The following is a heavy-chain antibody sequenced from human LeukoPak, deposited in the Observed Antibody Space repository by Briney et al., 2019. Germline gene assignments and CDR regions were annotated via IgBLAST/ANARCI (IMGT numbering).Heavy chain of an antibody. CDR3: ARCGYNFYFDY. V-gene: IGHV4-59*01. J-gene: IGHJ4*02. CDR1: GGSISSYY. CDR2: IYYSGST. Sequence: SETLSLTCTVSGGSISSYYWSLIRQPPGKGLEWIGYIYYSGSTNYNPSLKSRVTISVDTSKNQFSLKPSSVTAADTAVYYCARCGYNFYFDYWGQGTLVTVSS. D-gene: IGHD5-24*01.